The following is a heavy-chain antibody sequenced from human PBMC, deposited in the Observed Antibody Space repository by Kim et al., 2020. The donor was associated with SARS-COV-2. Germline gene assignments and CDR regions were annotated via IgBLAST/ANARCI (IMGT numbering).Heavy chain of an antibody. D-gene: IGHD2-8*01. V-gene: IGHV3-7*01. CDR3: ARDRDNPYAGDSFDM. J-gene: IGHJ3*02. Sequence: DAGKGRFTVPRDKDKNSLDLQMKSLRAEDTAVYYCARDRDNPYAGDSFDMWGQGTMVTVSS.